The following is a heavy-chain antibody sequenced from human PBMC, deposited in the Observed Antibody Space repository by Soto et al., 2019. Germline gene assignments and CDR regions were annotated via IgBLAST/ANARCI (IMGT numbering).Heavy chain of an antibody. V-gene: IGHV1-69*01. CDR1: GDTDTNYV. Sequence: QVQLVQSGAEVKKPGSSVKVSCKASGDTDTNYVISWVRQAPGQGLEWMGGIVPKFGTTYSAQKLQDRLTITADESTSTVYMQLSSLRLDGTAVYYCEAEMTFGKLSVVWGPGTTVPVSS. D-gene: IGHD3-16*02. CDR2: IVPKFGTT. J-gene: IGHJ6*02. CDR3: EAEMTFGKLSVV.